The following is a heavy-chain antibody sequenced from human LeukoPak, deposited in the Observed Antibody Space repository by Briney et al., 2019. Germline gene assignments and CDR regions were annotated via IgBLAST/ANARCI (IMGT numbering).Heavy chain of an antibody. D-gene: IGHD2-15*01. V-gene: IGHV4-34*01. Sequence: SETLSLTCAVYGGSFSGYYWSWIRQPPGKGLEWIGEINHSGSTNYNPSLKSRVTISVNTSKNQFSLKLSSVTAADTAVYYCARGFNCSGGSCYSGGYYFDYWGQGTLVTVSS. J-gene: IGHJ4*02. CDR3: ARGFNCSGGSCYSGGYYFDY. CDR1: GGSFSGYY. CDR2: INHSGST.